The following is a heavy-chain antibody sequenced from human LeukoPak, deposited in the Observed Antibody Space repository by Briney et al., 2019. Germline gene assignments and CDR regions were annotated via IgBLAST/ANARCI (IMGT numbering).Heavy chain of an antibody. J-gene: IGHJ3*01. D-gene: IGHD6-13*01. CDR2: IYYSGNT. Sequence: PSETLSLTCAVYGGSFSGYYWGWIRQPPGKGLEWIGSIYYSGNTYYNPSLKSRVTISVDTSKNQFSLKLSSVTAADTAVYYCARLFSSSWYRGAFDLWGQGTMVTVSS. CDR1: GGSFSGYY. V-gene: IGHV4-39*01. CDR3: ARLFSSSWYRGAFDL.